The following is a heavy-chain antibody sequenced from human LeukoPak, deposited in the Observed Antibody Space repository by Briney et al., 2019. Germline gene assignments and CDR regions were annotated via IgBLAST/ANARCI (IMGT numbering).Heavy chain of an antibody. V-gene: IGHV4-4*07. Sequence: NPLETLTLTCTVSGGSMTYYFWSWVRQPAGKGLEWIGRIYTNDNSNYNPSLKSRVTMSIDTSKNQFSLRLRSVTAADTAIYYCARESTALGSPYYFDFWGPGTRVTASS. J-gene: IGHJ4*02. CDR2: IYTNDNS. CDR3: ARESTALGSPYYFDF. CDR1: GGSMTYYF. D-gene: IGHD3-10*01.